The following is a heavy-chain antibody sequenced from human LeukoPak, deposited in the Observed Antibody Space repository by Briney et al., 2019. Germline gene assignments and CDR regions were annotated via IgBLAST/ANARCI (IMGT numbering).Heavy chain of an antibody. D-gene: IGHD3-3*01. J-gene: IGHJ5*02. CDR2: INHSGST. CDR3: ARGPNYDFWSGYGWFDP. CDR1: GGSFSGYY. Sequence: SETLSLTCAAYGGSFSGYYWSWIRQPPGKGLEWIGEINHSGSTNYNPSLKSRVTISVDTSKNQFSLKLSSVTAADTAVYYCARGPNYDFWSGYGWFDPWGQGTLVTVSS. V-gene: IGHV4-34*01.